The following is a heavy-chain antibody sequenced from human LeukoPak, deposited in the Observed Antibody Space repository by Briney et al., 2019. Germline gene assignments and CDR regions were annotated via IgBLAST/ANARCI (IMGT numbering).Heavy chain of an antibody. Sequence: ASVKVSCKASGGTFSSYANSWVRQAPGQGLEWMGGIIPIFGTANYAQKFQGRVTITTDESTSTAYMELSSLRSEDTAVYYCARPMYSSSSSWFDPWGQGTLVTVSS. CDR3: ARPMYSSSSSWFDP. V-gene: IGHV1-69*05. CDR1: GGTFSSYA. D-gene: IGHD6-6*01. J-gene: IGHJ5*02. CDR2: IIPIFGTA.